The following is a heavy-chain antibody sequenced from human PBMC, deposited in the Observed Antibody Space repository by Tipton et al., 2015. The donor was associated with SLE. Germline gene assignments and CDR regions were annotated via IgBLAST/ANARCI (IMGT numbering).Heavy chain of an antibody. Sequence: TLSLTCAVYGGSFSGYYWSWIRQPPGKGLEWIGEINHSGSTNYNPSLKSRVTISVDTSKNQFSLKLSSVPAADTAVYYCGGTYYGDYVWFDPWGQGILVTVSS. V-gene: IGHV4-34*01. CDR2: INHSGST. CDR1: GGSFSGYY. CDR3: GGTYYGDYVWFDP. D-gene: IGHD4-17*01. J-gene: IGHJ5*02.